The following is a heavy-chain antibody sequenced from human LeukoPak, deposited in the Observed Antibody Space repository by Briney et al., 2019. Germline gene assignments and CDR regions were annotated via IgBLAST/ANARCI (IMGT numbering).Heavy chain of an antibody. J-gene: IGHJ3*02. Sequence: ASVKVSCKASGYTFTSYYMHWVRQAPGQGLEWMGIINPSGGSTSCAQKFQGRVTMTRDTSTSTVYMELSSLRSEDTAVYYCAREPVDQGAFGIWGQGTMVTVSS. V-gene: IGHV1-46*01. CDR1: GYTFTSYY. CDR2: INPSGGST. D-gene: IGHD6-19*01. CDR3: AREPVDQGAFGI.